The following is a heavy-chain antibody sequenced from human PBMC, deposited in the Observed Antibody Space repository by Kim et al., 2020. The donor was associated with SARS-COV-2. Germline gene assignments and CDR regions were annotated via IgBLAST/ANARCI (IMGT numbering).Heavy chain of an antibody. Sequence: SRVTISVDKSKNQFSLKLSSVTAADTAVYYCAREGRGYDILTGYYRYFDYWGQGTLVTVSS. D-gene: IGHD3-9*01. V-gene: IGHV4-4*02. CDR3: AREGRGYDILTGYYRYFDY. J-gene: IGHJ4*02.